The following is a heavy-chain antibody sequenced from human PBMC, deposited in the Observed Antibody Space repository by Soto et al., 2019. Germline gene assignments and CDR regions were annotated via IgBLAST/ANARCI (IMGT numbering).Heavy chain of an antibody. CDR1: GYPVTAYY. V-gene: IGHV1-2*02. Sequence: QLHLVQSGAVVQKPGASVTVSCSASGYPVTAYYMHWVRQAPGRGLEGMGGINPATGAAKYTQAFQGRVPMPRDRNTRTGFTERRGLTSVEKDGVFCGRGGGVGVAGSAGVDMWGQGTWVPVS. D-gene: IGHD3-3*01. J-gene: IGHJ3*02. CDR3: GRGGGVGVAGSAGVDM. CDR2: INPATGAA.